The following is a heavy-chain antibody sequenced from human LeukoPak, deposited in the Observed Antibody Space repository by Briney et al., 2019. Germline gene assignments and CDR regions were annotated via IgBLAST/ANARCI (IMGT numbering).Heavy chain of an antibody. CDR3: AREAYDSGSFRTDYYYMDV. CDR2: MNPNSGNT. CDR1: GYTFTSYD. D-gene: IGHD3-10*01. Sequence: ASVKVSCKASGYTFTSYDINWVRQATGQGLEWMGWMNPNSGNTGYAQKFQGRVTMTRDTSISTAYMELSRLRSDDTAVYYCAREAYDSGSFRTDYYYMDVWVKGTTVTISS. J-gene: IGHJ6*03. V-gene: IGHV1-8*01.